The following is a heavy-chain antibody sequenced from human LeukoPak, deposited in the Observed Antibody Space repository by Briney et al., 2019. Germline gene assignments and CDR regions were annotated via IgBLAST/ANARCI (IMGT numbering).Heavy chain of an antibody. CDR1: GFTFSSYG. CDR2: IRYDGSNK. Sequence: PGGSLRLSCAASGFTFSSYGMHWVRQAPGKGLEGVAFIRYDGSNKYYADSVKGRFTISRDNSKNTLYLQMNSLRAEDTAVYYCAKDRGVGRYFDYWGQGTLVTVSS. CDR3: AKDRGVGRYFDY. J-gene: IGHJ4*02. V-gene: IGHV3-30*02. D-gene: IGHD3-10*01.